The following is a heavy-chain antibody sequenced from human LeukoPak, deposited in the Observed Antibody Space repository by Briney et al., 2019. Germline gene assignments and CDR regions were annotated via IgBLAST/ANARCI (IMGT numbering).Heavy chain of an antibody. D-gene: IGHD3-10*01. V-gene: IGHV4-39*01. CDR3: ARVQSRGLLWFDY. CDR1: GGSISSSGYC. Sequence: PSETLSLTCTVSGGSISSSGYCWGWIRQPPGKGLEWIGSIDYSGNTNYNPSLKSRVTIAVDMSKNQFSLKLSSVTAADTAVYYCARVQSRGLLWFDYWGQGTLVTVSS. J-gene: IGHJ5*01. CDR2: IDYSGNT.